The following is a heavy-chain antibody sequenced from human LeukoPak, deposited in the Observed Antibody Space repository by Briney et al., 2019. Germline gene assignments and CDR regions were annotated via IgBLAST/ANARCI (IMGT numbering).Heavy chain of an antibody. J-gene: IGHJ4*02. D-gene: IGHD2-8*01. CDR2: IYSGGST. CDR3: ASAYCTNGVCSKVPLDY. CDR1: EFTVSSNY. Sequence: GGSLRLSCAASEFTVSSNYMSWVRQAPGKGLEWVSVIYSGGSTYYADSVKGRFTISRDNSKNTLYLQMNSLRAEDTAVYYCASAYCTNGVCSKVPLDYWGQGTLVTVSS. V-gene: IGHV3-53*01.